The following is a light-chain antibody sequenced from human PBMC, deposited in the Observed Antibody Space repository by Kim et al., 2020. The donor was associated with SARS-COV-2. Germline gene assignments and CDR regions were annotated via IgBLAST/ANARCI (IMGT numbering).Light chain of an antibody. CDR3: QQYGSSLYS. CDR1: QSVSSSY. J-gene: IGKJ2*03. Sequence: EIVLTQSPGTLSLSPGERATLSCRASQSVSSSYLAWYQQKPGQAPRLLIYGASSRATGIPDRFSGSGSGTDFTLTLSRLEPEDFAVYYCQQYGSSLYSFWPGTKLEI. CDR2: GAS. V-gene: IGKV3-20*01.